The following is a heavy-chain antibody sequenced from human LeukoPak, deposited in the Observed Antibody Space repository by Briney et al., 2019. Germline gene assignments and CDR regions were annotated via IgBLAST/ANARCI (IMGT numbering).Heavy chain of an antibody. J-gene: IGHJ4*02. V-gene: IGHV1-46*01. CDR3: ARGPGPADDGGGYCFDY. CDR1: GYTFTSYY. Sequence: ASVKVSCKASGYTFTSYYPYWVRQAPGQGLEWMGVINPSGGSTTSAQKSQGRVTMTRDTSTSTVYMELRSLRSEDTAVYYCARGPGPADDGGGYCFDYWGQGTLVTVSS. D-gene: IGHD3-22*01. CDR2: INPSGGST.